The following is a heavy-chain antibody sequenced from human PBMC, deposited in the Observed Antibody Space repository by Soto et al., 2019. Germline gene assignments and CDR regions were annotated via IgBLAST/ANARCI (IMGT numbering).Heavy chain of an antibody. CDR3: TTDLWRIALMGGSTXXXXP. CDR2: IKSKSDGGTT. V-gene: IGHV3-15*01. Sequence: PGGSLRLSCAASGFTFSDAWMSWVRQAPGKGLDWGGRIKSKSDGGTTEYAAPVRGRFTISRDDSKNTLYLQMNSLKHEDTAVYYSTTDLWRIALMGGSTXXXXPWGQGTPVTVSS. CDR1: GFTFSDAW. J-gene: IGHJ5*02. D-gene: IGHD2-15*01.